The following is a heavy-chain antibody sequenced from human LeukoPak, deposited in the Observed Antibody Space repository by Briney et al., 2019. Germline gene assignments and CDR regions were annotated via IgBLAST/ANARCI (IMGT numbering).Heavy chain of an antibody. CDR3: ARDRLHYYDSSGYLDY. Sequence: SETLSLTCTVSGGSISSYYWSWIRQPAGKGLEWIGRIYTSGSTNYNPSLKSRVTMSVDTSKNQFSLKLSSVTAADTTVYYCARDRLHYYDSSGYLDYWGQGTLVTVSS. J-gene: IGHJ4*02. CDR2: IYTSGST. D-gene: IGHD3-22*01. CDR1: GGSISSYY. V-gene: IGHV4-4*07.